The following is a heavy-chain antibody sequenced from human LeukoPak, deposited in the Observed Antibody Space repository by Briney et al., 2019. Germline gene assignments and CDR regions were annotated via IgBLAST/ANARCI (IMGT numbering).Heavy chain of an antibody. CDR2: VFYSGNT. CDR1: GASINSES. D-gene: IGHD3-10*01. CDR3: AHAFGAHYYMDV. V-gene: IGHV4-59*08. J-gene: IGHJ6*03. Sequence: ASETLSLTCTVSGASINSESWTWIRQPPEKGLEWIGYVFYSGNTNYNPSLRGRATISIDTSNKQFSLKLNSVTAADTAVYYCAHAFGAHYYMDVWGKGTTVTVSS.